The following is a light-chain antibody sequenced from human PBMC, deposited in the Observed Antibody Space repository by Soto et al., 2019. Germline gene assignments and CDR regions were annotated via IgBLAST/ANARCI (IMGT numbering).Light chain of an antibody. CDR3: QQRSSWPPALS. CDR2: DAS. CDR1: QSVRSF. J-gene: IGKJ4*01. Sequence: EIELTQSPATLSLSPGERATLSCRASQSVRSFLAWYQQKPGQAPRLLIYDASNRATGVPGRFSGSGSGTDFTLTISSLEPEDFAVYYCQQRSSWPPALSFGGGTKVE. V-gene: IGKV3-11*01.